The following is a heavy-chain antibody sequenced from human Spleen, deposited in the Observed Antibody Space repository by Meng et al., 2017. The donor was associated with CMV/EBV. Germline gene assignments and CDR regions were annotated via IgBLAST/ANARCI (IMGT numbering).Heavy chain of an antibody. D-gene: IGHD3-3*01. Sequence: GGSLRLSCAASGFTFSSYEMNWVRQAPGKGLEWVSYISTSGGTKYYADSVKGRFTISRDNAKNSLYLQMNSLRGEDTAVYYCARGATIFGVVNWAFDYWGQGTLVTVSS. CDR1: GFTFSSYE. CDR3: ARGATIFGVVNWAFDY. J-gene: IGHJ4*02. V-gene: IGHV3-48*03. CDR2: ISTSGGTK.